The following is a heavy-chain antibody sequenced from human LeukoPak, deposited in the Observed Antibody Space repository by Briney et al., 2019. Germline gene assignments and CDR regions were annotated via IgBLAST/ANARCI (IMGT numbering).Heavy chain of an antibody. CDR3: AKDFLRNWEPDYYFDY. CDR2: ISSSSSTI. D-gene: IGHD1-26*01. CDR1: GFTFSSYS. J-gene: IGHJ4*02. Sequence: GGSLRLSCAASGFTFSSYSMNWVRQAPGKGLEWVSYISSSSSTIYYADSVKGRFTISRDNSKNTLYLQMNSLRAEDTAVYYCAKDFLRNWEPDYYFDYWGQGTLVTVSS. V-gene: IGHV3-48*01.